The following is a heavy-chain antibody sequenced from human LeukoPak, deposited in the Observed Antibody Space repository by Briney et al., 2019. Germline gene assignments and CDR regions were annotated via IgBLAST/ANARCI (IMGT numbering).Heavy chain of an antibody. D-gene: IGHD2-2*01. CDR2: IYYSGST. CDR1: GGSISGYY. Sequence: PSETLSLTCTVSGGSISGYYWSWIRQPPGKGLEWIGYIYYSGSTNYNPSLKGRVTMSVDTSKNQFSLRLSSMTAADTAVYYCARSYCSSISCYSYFDNWGQGTLVTVSS. CDR3: ARSYCSSISCYSYFDN. J-gene: IGHJ4*02. V-gene: IGHV4-59*08.